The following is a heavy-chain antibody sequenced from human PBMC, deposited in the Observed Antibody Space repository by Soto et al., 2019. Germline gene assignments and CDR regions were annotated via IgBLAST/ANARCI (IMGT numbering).Heavy chain of an antibody. V-gene: IGHV4-34*01. Sequence: QVQLQQWGAGLLKPSETLSLTCAVNGGSFTGYYGAWIRQSPGQGLEWIGEISHSGRTNYNPSLKSRVTISVDTSKNQFSLKVSSVTAADTGMYYCARNGGSTWYYFDSWGQGTVVTVSS. D-gene: IGHD6-13*01. CDR2: ISHSGRT. J-gene: IGHJ4*02. CDR3: ARNGGSTWYYFDS. CDR1: GGSFTGYY.